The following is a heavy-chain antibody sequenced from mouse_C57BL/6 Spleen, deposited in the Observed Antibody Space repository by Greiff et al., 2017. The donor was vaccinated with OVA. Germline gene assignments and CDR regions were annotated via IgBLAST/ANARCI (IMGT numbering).Heavy chain of an antibody. D-gene: IGHD1-1*01. V-gene: IGHV1-61*01. CDR1: GYTFTSYW. J-gene: IGHJ1*03. Sequence: QVQLKQPGAELVRPGSSVKLSCKASGYTFTSYWMDWVKQRPGQGLEWIGNIYPSDSETHYNQKFKDKATLTVDKSSSTAYMQLSSLTSEDSAVDYCARDYGSSYGYFDVWGTGTTVTVSS. CDR2: IYPSDSET. CDR3: ARDYGSSYGYFDV.